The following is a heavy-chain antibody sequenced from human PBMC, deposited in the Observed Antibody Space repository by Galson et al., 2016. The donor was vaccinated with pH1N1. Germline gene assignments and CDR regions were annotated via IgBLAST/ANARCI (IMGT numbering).Heavy chain of an antibody. J-gene: IGHJ4*02. Sequence: CAISGDSVSSNSAAWSWIRQSPSRGLEWLGRTYYRSKWFYNYAVSVQGRITINPDTSKNQFSLQLNSVTPEDTAVYYCARHSPGRAVGVFDCWGQGTLVTVSS. CDR2: TYYRSKWFY. CDR1: GDSVSSNSAA. CDR3: ARHSPGRAVGVFDC. V-gene: IGHV6-1*01. D-gene: IGHD6-19*01.